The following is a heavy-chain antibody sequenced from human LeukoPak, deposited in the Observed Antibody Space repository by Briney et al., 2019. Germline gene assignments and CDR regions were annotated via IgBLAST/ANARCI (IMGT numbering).Heavy chain of an antibody. V-gene: IGHV3-20*04. D-gene: IGHD3-10*01. CDR2: INWNGGST. CDR3: ARDFSRGFDI. J-gene: IGHJ3*02. CDR1: GFTFTDYA. Sequence: GGSLRLSCAASGFTFTDYAMSWVRQAPGKGLEWVSVINWNGGSTGYADSVKGRFTISRENAKSSLYLQMNSLRAEDTAVYYCARDFSRGFDIWGQGTMVTVSS.